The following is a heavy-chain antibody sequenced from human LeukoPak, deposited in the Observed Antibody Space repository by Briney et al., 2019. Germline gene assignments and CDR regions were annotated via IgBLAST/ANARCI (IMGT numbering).Heavy chain of an antibody. CDR1: GYTFTGYY. CDR2: IIPIFGTA. D-gene: IGHD2-8*01. J-gene: IGHJ4*02. CDR3: ARDTYRYCTNGVCFGFDY. V-gene: IGHV1-69*05. Sequence: ASVKVSCKASGYTFTGYYMHWVRQAPGQGLEWMGGIIPIFGTANYAQKFQGRVTITTDESTSTAYMELSSLRSEDTAVYYCARDTYRYCTNGVCFGFDYWGQGTLVTVSS.